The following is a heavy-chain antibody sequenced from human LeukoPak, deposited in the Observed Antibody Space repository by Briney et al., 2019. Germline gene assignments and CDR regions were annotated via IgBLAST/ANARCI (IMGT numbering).Heavy chain of an antibody. CDR2: ISGSGGST. Sequence: GGSLRLSCAASGFTFSSYAMSWVRQAPGKGLEWVSAISGSGGSTYYADSVKGRLTISRDNSKNTLYLQMNSLRAEDTAVYYCAKPPTVAGYYYYYMDVWGKGTTVTVSS. D-gene: IGHD6-19*01. V-gene: IGHV3-23*01. CDR3: AKPPTVAGYYYYYMDV. J-gene: IGHJ6*03. CDR1: GFTFSSYA.